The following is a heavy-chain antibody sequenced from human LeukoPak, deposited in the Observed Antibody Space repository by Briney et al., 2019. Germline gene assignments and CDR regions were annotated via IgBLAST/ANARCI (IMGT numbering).Heavy chain of an antibody. D-gene: IGHD6-19*01. J-gene: IGHJ4*02. V-gene: IGHV4-59*11. CDR1: GASISSHY. Sequence: SETLSLTCTVSGASISSHYWSWIRQPPEKGLEWIGYVHYSGNTNYNSSLRSRVTTSLDTSKNQISLRLTSVTAADTAVYYCARGGWSLDYWGQGTLVTVSS. CDR2: VHYSGNT. CDR3: ARGGWSLDY.